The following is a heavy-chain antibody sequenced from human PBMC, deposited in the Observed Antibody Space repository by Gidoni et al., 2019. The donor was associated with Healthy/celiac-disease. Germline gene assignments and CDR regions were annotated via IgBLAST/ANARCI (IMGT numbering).Heavy chain of an antibody. CDR1: GFTFSSYS. CDR3: ARDASLCGGDCYSPYYFDY. Sequence: EVQLVESGGGLVQPGGSLRLSCAASGFTFSSYSMNWVRQAPGKGLEWVSYISSSSSTIYYADSVKGRFTISRDNAKNSLYLQMNSLRDEDTAVYYCARDASLCGGDCYSPYYFDYWGQGTLVTVSS. D-gene: IGHD2-21*02. CDR2: ISSSSSTI. J-gene: IGHJ4*02. V-gene: IGHV3-48*02.